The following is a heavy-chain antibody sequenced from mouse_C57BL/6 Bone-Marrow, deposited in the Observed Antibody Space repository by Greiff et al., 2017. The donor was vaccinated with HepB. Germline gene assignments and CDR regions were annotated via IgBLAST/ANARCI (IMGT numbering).Heavy chain of an antibody. D-gene: IGHD2-13*01. J-gene: IGHJ1*03. V-gene: IGHV1-53*01. Sequence: QVQLQQPGTELVKPGASVKLSCKASGYTFTSYWMHWVKQRPGQGLEWIGNINPSNGGTNYNEKFKSKATLTVDKSSSTAYMQLSSLTSEDSAVYYCAIQDGDYLYWYFDIWGTGTTVTVSS. CDR1: GYTFTSYW. CDR2: INPSNGGT. CDR3: AIQDGDYLYWYFDI.